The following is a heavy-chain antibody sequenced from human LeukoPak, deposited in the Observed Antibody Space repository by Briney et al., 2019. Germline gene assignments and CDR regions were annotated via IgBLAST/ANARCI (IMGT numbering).Heavy chain of an antibody. CDR1: GFTVSSNY. CDR2: IYSGGST. Sequence: GGSLRLSCAASGFTVSSNYMSWVRQAPGKGLEWVSVIYSGGSTYYADSVKGRFTISRDNSKNTLYLQMNSLRAEDTAVYYCARITIVGARDYWGQGTLVTVSS. CDR3: ARITIVGARDY. D-gene: IGHD1-26*01. J-gene: IGHJ4*02. V-gene: IGHV3-66*01.